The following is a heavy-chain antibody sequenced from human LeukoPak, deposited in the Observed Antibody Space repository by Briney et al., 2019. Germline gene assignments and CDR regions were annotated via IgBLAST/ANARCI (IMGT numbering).Heavy chain of an antibody. Sequence: PGGSLRLSCAASEFTLKIYPMHWVRQAPGKGLEWLSVISHGGSDKNNADSVKGRFIISRDNSKNTIYLQLNSLRPEDTAMYYCAREGVQTTVDAFDIWGLGTMVIVSP. CDR1: EFTLKIYP. CDR3: AREGVQTTVDAFDI. CDR2: ISHGGSDK. J-gene: IGHJ3*02. D-gene: IGHD4-17*01. V-gene: IGHV3-30*04.